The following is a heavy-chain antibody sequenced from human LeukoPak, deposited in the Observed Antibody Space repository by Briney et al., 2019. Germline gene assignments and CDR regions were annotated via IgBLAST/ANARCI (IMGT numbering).Heavy chain of an antibody. Sequence: PGGSLRLSCAASGFTFSSYSMNWVRQAPGKGLEWVSSISSSSSYIYYADSVKGRFTISRDNAKNSLYLQMNSLRAEDTAVYYCASVPSLGYYMDVWGKGTTVTVSS. J-gene: IGHJ6*03. CDR3: ASVPSLGYYMDV. CDR2: ISSSSSYI. CDR1: GFTFSSYS. V-gene: IGHV3-21*01. D-gene: IGHD2-2*01.